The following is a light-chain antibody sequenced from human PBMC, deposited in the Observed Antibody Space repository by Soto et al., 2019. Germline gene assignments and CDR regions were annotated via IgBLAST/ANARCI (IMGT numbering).Light chain of an antibody. CDR1: QSVTSSY. J-gene: IGKJ4*01. CDR3: QQYVRSPLT. V-gene: IGKV3-20*01. CDR2: GAS. Sequence: EIVLTQSPGTLSLSPGERATLSCRARQSVTSSYLAWYQQKPGQAPRLLIYGASSRATGIPDRFSGSGSGTDFTLTISRLEPEDFAVYYCQQYVRSPLTFGGGTKVEIK.